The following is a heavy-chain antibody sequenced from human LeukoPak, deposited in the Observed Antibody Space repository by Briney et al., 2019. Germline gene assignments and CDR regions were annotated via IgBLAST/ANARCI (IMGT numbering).Heavy chain of an antibody. CDR3: ARARMVATIFDY. D-gene: IGHD5-12*01. Sequence: GGSLRLSCAASGFTFSDYYMSWIRQAPGKGLEWVSYISSSGSTIYYADSLKGRFTISGYNAKNSLYVQMNSLRPEDTAVHYCARARMVATIFDYWGQGTLVTPSS. J-gene: IGHJ4*02. CDR2: ISSSGSTI. CDR1: GFTFSDYY. V-gene: IGHV3-11*01.